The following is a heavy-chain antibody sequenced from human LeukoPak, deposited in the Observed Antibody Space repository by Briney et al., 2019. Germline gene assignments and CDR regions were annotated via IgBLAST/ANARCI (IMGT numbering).Heavy chain of an antibody. CDR2: INHSGST. CDR1: GGSFSGYY. J-gene: IGHJ4*02. V-gene: IGHV4-34*01. Sequence: KSSETLSLTCAVYGGSFSGYYWSWIRQPPGKGLEWIGEINHSGSTNYNPSLKSRVTISVDTSKNQFSLKLSSVTAADTAVYYCGNSGFGDYWGQGNLVTVSS. D-gene: IGHD2/OR15-2a*01. CDR3: GNSGFGDY.